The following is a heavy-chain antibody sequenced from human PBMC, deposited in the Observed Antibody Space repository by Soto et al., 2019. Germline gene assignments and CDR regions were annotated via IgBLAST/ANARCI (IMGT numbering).Heavy chain of an antibody. D-gene: IGHD2-2*01. CDR2: IIPISETT. V-gene: IGHV1-69*06. Sequence: QVQLVQSGAEVKKPGSSVKVSCKASGGTFSSYAISWVRQAPGQGLEWMGGIIPISETTNYAQKFQGRVTITADKSKTTDYMELSSLRPEDTAAYYWAISQGSSTSSESDYYCFGGMDVWGKGTTVTVSS. CDR1: GGTFSSYA. CDR3: AISQGSSTSSESDYYCFGGMDV. J-gene: IGHJ6*04.